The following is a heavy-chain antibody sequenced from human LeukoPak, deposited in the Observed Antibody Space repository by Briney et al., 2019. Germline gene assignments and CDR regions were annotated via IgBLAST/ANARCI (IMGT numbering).Heavy chain of an antibody. V-gene: IGHV1-2*02. CDR3: ARWGLWFGDYWFDP. J-gene: IGHJ5*02. Sequence: ASVKVSCKASGYTFTAYYMHWVRQAPGQGLEWMGWINPYRNDTTYAEKFRGRVTMTWDTSINTAYMELSRLTSDDTAVYYCARWGLWFGDYWFDPWGQGTLVTVSS. CDR2: INPYRNDT. D-gene: IGHD3-10*01. CDR1: GYTFTAYY.